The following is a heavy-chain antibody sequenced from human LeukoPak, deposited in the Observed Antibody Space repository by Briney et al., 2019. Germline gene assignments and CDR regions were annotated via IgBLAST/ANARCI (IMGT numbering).Heavy chain of an antibody. CDR3: ARADWYRWDY. CDR1: GFTFSTYW. V-gene: IGHV3-74*01. J-gene: IGHJ4*02. CDR2: INSDGTTT. Sequence: GGSLRLSCAASGFTFSTYWMHWVRQAPGKGLEWVSRINSDGTTTNYADSVKGRFTISRDNAKNTLYLQMNTLRVEDTAVYYCARADWYRWDYWGQGTLVTVSS. D-gene: IGHD2-8*02.